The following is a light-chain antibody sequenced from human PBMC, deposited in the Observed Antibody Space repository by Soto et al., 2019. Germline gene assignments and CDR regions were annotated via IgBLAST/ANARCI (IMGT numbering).Light chain of an antibody. CDR1: PSVSFNY. J-gene: IGKJ3*01. Sequence: EIVLTQSPGTLSLSPGERATLSCRARPSVSFNYLAWYQQKPGQAPRLLIYGASSRATGIPDRFSGSGSGTDFTLTISRLEPEDFAVYYCQQYGSSWFTFGAGTKVDIK. CDR2: GAS. CDR3: QQYGSSWFT. V-gene: IGKV3-20*01.